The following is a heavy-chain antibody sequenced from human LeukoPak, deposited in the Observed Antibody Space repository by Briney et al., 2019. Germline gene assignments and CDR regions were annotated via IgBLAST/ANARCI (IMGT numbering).Heavy chain of an antibody. CDR2: FDPEDGET. V-gene: IGHV1-24*01. D-gene: IGHD3-9*01. CDR3: ATSTFILTGPAIH. CDR1: GYTLTELS. J-gene: IGHJ4*02. Sequence: GASVKVSCKVSGYTLTELSMHWVRQAPGKGLEWMGGFDPEDGETIYAQKFQGRVTMTEDTSTDTTYMELSSLRSEDTAVYYCATSTFILTGPAIHWGQGTLVTVSS.